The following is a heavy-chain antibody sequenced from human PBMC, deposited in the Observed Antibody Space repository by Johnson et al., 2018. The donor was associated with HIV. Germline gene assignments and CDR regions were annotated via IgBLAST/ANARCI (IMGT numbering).Heavy chain of an antibody. J-gene: IGHJ3*02. CDR2: ISGSGGGT. Sequence: VQLVESGGGLVQPGRSLRLSCAASGFTFDDYAMHWVRQAPGKGLEWVSGISGSGGGTNYADSVKGRFTISRDNSKSTLYLQMNSLRAEDTAVYYCARIRVAVITEVGAFDIWGQGTMVSVSS. D-gene: IGHD3-22*01. CDR1: GFTFDDYA. CDR3: ARIRVAVITEVGAFDI. V-gene: IGHV3-23*04.